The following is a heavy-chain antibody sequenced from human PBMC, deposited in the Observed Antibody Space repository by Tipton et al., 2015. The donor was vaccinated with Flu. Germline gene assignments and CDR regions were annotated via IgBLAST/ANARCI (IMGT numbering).Heavy chain of an antibody. CDR2: IYYSGIT. Sequence: TLSLTCTVSGASISSSYWSWIRQAPGKGLEWIGHIYYSGITNYNPSLKSRITISVDTSKNQFSLRLSSVTAADTAVYYCARHRGTTATTLDWFDPWGQGTLVNVSS. V-gene: IGHV4-59*01. D-gene: IGHD4-17*01. CDR3: ARHRGTTATTLDWFDP. CDR1: GASISSSY. J-gene: IGHJ5*02.